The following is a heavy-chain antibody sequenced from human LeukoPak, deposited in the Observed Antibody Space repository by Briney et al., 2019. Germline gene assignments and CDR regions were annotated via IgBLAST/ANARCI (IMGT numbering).Heavy chain of an antibody. CDR1: GGSFSGYY. V-gene: IGHV4-34*09. Sequence: SETLSLTCAVYGGSFSGYYWSWIRQPPGKGLEWIGEINHSGSTNYNPSLKSRVTISVDTSKNQFSLKLTSVTAADTAVYYCARSDTGSYNVDYWGQGTLVTVSS. D-gene: IGHD3-9*01. CDR2: INHSGST. J-gene: IGHJ4*02. CDR3: ARSDTGSYNVDY.